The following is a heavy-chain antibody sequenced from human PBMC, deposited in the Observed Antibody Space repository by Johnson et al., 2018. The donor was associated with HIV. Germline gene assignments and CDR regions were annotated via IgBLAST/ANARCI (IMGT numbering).Heavy chain of an antibody. CDR1: GFTFSDYC. CDR3: ARSVGYYDSSGYYYVDAFDI. V-gene: IGHV3-20*04. Sequence: VQLVESGGDLVKPGGSLRLSCAASGFTFSDYCMSWIRQAPGKGLEWVSGINWNGGSTGYADSVKGRFTISRDNAKNSLYLQMNSLRAEDTALYYCARSVGYYDSSGYYYVDAFDIGGQGTMDTVSS. D-gene: IGHD3-22*01. CDR2: INWNGGST. J-gene: IGHJ3*02.